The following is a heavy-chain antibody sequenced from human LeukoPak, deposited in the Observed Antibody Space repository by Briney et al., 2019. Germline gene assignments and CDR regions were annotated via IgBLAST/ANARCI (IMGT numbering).Heavy chain of an antibody. CDR2: ISSSSSFI. J-gene: IGHJ4*02. V-gene: IGHV3-21*01. CDR3: ARDLRSGGFRGPDY. Sequence: LGGSLRLSCAASGFTFSSYSMNWVRQAPGKGLEWVSSISSSSSFIYYADSVKGRFTISRDNAKNSLYLQMNSLRAEDTAVYYCARDLRSGGFRGPDYWGQGTLVTVSS. D-gene: IGHD2-15*01. CDR1: GFTFSSYS.